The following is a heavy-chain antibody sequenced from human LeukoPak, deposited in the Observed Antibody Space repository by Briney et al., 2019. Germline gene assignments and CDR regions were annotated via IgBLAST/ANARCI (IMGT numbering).Heavy chain of an antibody. CDR1: GGSISSSNW. CDR3: ASPELLDKHSFDY. CDR2: IYHSGST. Sequence: PSETLSLTCVVSGGSISSSNWWSWVRQPPGKGLEWIGEIYHSGSTNYNPSLKSRVTISVDTSKNQFSLKLSSVTAADAAVYYCASPELLDKHSFDYWGQGTLVTVSS. J-gene: IGHJ4*02. D-gene: IGHD1-26*01. V-gene: IGHV4-4*02.